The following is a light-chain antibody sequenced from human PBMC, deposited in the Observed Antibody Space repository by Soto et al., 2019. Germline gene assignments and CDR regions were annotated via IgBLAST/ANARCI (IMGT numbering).Light chain of an antibody. CDR2: VAS. Sequence: DIQMTQSPSSLSASVGDRVTITCRASQSISNSLNWYQQKRGKAPKLLIYVASTLQSGVPSRFRGSGSGTEFALTIRSMPTEDFATYYCQQSYSTTWTFGQGTKVDI. V-gene: IGKV1-39*01. CDR1: QSISNS. J-gene: IGKJ1*01. CDR3: QQSYSTTWT.